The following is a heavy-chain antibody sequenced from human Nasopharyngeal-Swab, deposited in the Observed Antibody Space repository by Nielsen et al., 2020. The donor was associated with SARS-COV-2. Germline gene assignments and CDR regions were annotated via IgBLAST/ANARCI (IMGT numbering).Heavy chain of an antibody. V-gene: IGHV1-69*06. Sequence: SVKVSCKASGGTFSSYAISWVRQAPGQGLEWMGGIIPIFGTANYAQKFQGRVTITADKSTSTAYMELSSLRSEDTAVYYCARAGGQQLLYYYYMDVWGKGTTVTVSS. J-gene: IGHJ6*03. CDR1: GGTFSSYA. CDR3: ARAGGQQLLYYYYMDV. D-gene: IGHD6-13*01. CDR2: IIPIFGTA.